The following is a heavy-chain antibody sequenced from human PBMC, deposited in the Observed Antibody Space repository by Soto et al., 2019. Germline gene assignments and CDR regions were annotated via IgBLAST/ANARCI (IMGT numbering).Heavy chain of an antibody. D-gene: IGHD3-22*01. Sequence: GASVKVSCKASGGTFSRYAISWVRQAPGQGLEWMRGIIPIFGTANYAQKFQGRVTITADESTSTAYMDLSRLRFEDTAVYYCARGWGYDSDTYYYAYWGQGSLVTVSS. CDR2: IIPIFGTA. J-gene: IGHJ4*02. V-gene: IGHV1-69*13. CDR1: GGTFSRYA. CDR3: ARGWGYDSDTYYYAY.